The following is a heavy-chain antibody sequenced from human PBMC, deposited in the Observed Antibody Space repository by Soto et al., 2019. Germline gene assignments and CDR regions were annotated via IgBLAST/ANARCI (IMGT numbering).Heavy chain of an antibody. CDR3: ARGHSLTMVRGVISDY. V-gene: IGHV4-31*02. Sequence: GGSISSGGYYWSWIRQHPGKGLEWIGYIYYSGSTYYNPSLKSRVTISVDTSKNQFSLKLSSVTAADTAVYYCARGHSLTMVRGVISDYWGQGTLVTVSS. J-gene: IGHJ4*02. CDR1: GGSISSGGYY. D-gene: IGHD3-10*01. CDR2: IYYSGST.